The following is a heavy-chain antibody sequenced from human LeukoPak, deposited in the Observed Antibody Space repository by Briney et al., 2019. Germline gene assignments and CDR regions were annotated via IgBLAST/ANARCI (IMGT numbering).Heavy chain of an antibody. D-gene: IGHD2-15*01. CDR3: ARGGTESGAFDI. J-gene: IGHJ3*02. CDR2: IYHSGST. CDR1: GGSISSSDW. Sequence: SETLSLTCPVSGGSISSSDWWSWVRQPPGKGLEWIGEIYHSGSTNYNPSLESRVTISVDKSKNQFSLKLSSVTAADTAVYYCARGGTESGAFDIWGQGTMVTVSS. V-gene: IGHV4-4*02.